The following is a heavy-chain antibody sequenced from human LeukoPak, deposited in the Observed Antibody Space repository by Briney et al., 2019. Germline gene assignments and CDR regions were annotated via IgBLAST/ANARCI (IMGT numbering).Heavy chain of an antibody. CDR2: IDPSDSYT. J-gene: IGHJ3*02. Sequence: GESLKISCKGSGYSFTSYWISWVRQMPEKGLEWMGRIDPSDSYTNYSPSFQGHVTISADKSISTAYLQWSSLKASDTAMYYCARDSTYYYGSGRANDAFDIWGQGTMVTVSS. D-gene: IGHD3-10*01. CDR3: ARDSTYYYGSGRANDAFDI. V-gene: IGHV5-10-1*01. CDR1: GYSFTSYW.